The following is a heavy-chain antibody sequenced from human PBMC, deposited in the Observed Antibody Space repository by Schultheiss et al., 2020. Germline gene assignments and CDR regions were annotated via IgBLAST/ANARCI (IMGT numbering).Heavy chain of an antibody. CDR1: GGSISSYY. V-gene: IGHV4-59*12. J-gene: IGHJ3*02. Sequence: SETLSLTCTVSGGSISSYYWSWIRQPPGKGLEWIGYMYYSGSTYYNPSLKSRVTLSVDTSKNQFSLKLSSVTAADTAVYYCARLLSTDAFDIWGQGTMVTVSS. CDR2: MYYSGST. D-gene: IGHD2-2*01. CDR3: ARLLSTDAFDI.